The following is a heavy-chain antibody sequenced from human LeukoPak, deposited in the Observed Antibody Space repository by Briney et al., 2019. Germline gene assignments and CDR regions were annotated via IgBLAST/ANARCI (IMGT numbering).Heavy chain of an antibody. CDR2: MNPNSGNT. Sequence: ASVKVSCKASGYTFTSYDINWVRQATGQGLEWMGWMNPNSGNTGYAQKLQGRVTMTTDTSTSTAYMELRSLRSDDTAVYYCATDSSSWTGNWFDPWGQGTLVTVSS. CDR3: ATDSSSWTGNWFDP. D-gene: IGHD6-13*01. CDR1: GYTFTSYD. V-gene: IGHV1-8*02. J-gene: IGHJ5*02.